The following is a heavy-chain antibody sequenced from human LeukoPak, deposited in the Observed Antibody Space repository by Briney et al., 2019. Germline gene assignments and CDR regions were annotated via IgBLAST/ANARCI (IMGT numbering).Heavy chain of an antibody. CDR2: IIPILGIA. Sequence: GASVTVSFTASVGTFTIYAISWVRQAPGQGREWVGRIIPILGIANYAQKFQGRVTITADKATSTAYMELSSLRSEDTAVYYCAAGFTIFKWFDPWGQGTLVTVSS. D-gene: IGHD3-3*01. J-gene: IGHJ5*02. CDR3: AAGFTIFKWFDP. CDR1: VGTFTIYA. V-gene: IGHV1-69*04.